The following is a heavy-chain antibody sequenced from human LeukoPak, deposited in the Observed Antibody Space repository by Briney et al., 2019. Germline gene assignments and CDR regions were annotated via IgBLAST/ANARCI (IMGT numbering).Heavy chain of an antibody. V-gene: IGHV3-66*01. CDR1: RLTVSSNY. CDR3: ARGATVAGDFDY. Sequence: GGSLRLSCAASRLTVSSNYMSWVRQAPGKGLEWVSVLYSGGDTYYADSVKGRSTISRDNSKNSLYLQMNSLRAEDTAVYYCARGATVAGDFDYWGQGTLVTVSS. D-gene: IGHD6-19*01. J-gene: IGHJ4*02. CDR2: LYSGGDT.